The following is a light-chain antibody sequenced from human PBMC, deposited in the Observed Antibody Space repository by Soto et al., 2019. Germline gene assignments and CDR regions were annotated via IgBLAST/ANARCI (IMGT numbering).Light chain of an antibody. V-gene: IGKV3-20*01. CDR1: QTVSSSY. CDR3: QQYGSSPPIT. CDR2: GAS. J-gene: IGKJ4*01. Sequence: EILLTQSPGTLSLSPGERATLSCRASQTVSSSYLAWYQQKPGQAPRLLIYGASSRATGIPDRFRGSGSGTDFTLTISRLEPEDFAVYYCQQYGSSPPITFGGGTKVDIK.